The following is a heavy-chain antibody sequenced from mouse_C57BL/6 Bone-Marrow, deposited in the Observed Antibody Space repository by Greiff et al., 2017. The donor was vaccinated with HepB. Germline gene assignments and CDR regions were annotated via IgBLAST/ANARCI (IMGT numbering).Heavy chain of an antibody. V-gene: IGHV14-4*01. CDR3: TTGGYGNTYYYAMDY. J-gene: IGHJ4*01. CDR2: IDPENGDT. Sequence: EVQLQESGAELVRPGASVKLSCTASGFNIKDDYMHWVKQRPEQGLEWIGWIDPENGDTEYASKFQGKATITADTSSNTAYLQISSLTSEDTAVYYCTTGGYGNTYYYAMDYWGQGTSVTVSS. D-gene: IGHD2-10*02. CDR1: GFNIKDDY.